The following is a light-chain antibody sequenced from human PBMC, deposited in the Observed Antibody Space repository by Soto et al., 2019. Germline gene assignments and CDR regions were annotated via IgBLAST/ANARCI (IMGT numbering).Light chain of an antibody. CDR1: EGISNY. Sequence: DIQMTQSPSSLSASVGDRVTITCRASEGISNYLAWYKQQPGKVPKLLIYVASTLQSGVPSRFSGSGSGTDFTLTISSLQPEDDATYYCQKYNSALWTFGQGTKVEIK. CDR2: VAS. CDR3: QKYNSALWT. J-gene: IGKJ1*01. V-gene: IGKV1-27*01.